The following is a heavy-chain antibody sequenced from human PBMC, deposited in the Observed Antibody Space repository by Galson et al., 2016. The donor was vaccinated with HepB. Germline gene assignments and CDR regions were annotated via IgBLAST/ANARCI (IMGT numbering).Heavy chain of an antibody. D-gene: IGHD3-22*01. CDR2: IYPGDSDT. V-gene: IGHV5-51*01. J-gene: IGHJ4*02. CDR3: ARHEHYSHSSGYHF. CDR1: GYNFMSYW. Sequence: QSGAEVKKPGESLKISCKGSGYNFMSYWIGWVRQMPGKGLEWMGHIYPGDSDTRYTPSFQGQVTISADKSFSTAYLQWSSLKASDTAMCYCARHEHYSHSSGYHFWGQGTLVTVSS.